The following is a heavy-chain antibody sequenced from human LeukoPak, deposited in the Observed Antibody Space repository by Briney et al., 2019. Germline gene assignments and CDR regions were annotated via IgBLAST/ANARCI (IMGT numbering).Heavy chain of an antibody. CDR1: PRSISSYY. Sequence: SETLSLTCPVSPRSISSYYWSWIRQPPGKGLEWIGYIYYSGSTNYNPSLKSRVTISVDTSKNQFSLKLSSVTAADTAVYYCARDRDYDFWSGYYRPYWYFDLWGRGTLVTVSS. CDR2: IYYSGST. J-gene: IGHJ2*01. V-gene: IGHV4-59*01. D-gene: IGHD3-3*01. CDR3: ARDRDYDFWSGYYRPYWYFDL.